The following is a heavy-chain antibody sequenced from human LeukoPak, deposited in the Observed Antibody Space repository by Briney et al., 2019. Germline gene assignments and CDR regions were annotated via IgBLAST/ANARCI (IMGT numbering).Heavy chain of an antibody. D-gene: IGHD6-19*01. V-gene: IGHV3-74*01. CDR1: GFTFSSYW. CDR3: AKVGSGWYGVDY. Sequence: GGSLRLSCAASGFTFSSYWMHWVRQAPGKGLVWVSRINSDGSNTNYADSVKGRFTISRDNAKNTLYLQMNSLRAEDTAVYYCAKVGSGWYGVDYWGQGTLVTVSS. J-gene: IGHJ4*02. CDR2: INSDGSNT.